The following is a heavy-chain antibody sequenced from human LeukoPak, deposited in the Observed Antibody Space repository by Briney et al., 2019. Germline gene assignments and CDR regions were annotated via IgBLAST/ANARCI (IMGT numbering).Heavy chain of an antibody. CDR3: ARDAGYYASGSSLDY. CDR2: ISPSGDST. J-gene: IGHJ4*02. D-gene: IGHD3-10*01. CDR1: GNTFTRNY. V-gene: IGHV1-46*01. Sequence: ASVKVSCTASGNTFTRNYIQWVRQAPGQGLEWMGIISPSGDSTTYAQKFQGRVTMTRDTSTRTVYMELSSLRSEDTAVYYCARDAGYYASGSSLDYWGQGTLVTVSS.